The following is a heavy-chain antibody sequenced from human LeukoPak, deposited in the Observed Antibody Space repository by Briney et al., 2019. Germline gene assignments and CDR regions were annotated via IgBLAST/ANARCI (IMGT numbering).Heavy chain of an antibody. CDR2: IYYSGST. V-gene: IGHV4-31*03. CDR1: GGSISSGGYY. Sequence: PSQTLSLTCTVSGGSISSGGYYWSRIRQHPGKGLEWIGYIYYSGSTYYNPSLKSRVTISVDTSKNQFSLKLSSVTAADTAVYYCAREHVDIVATTQGGYFDYWGQGTLVTVSS. J-gene: IGHJ4*02. CDR3: AREHVDIVATTQGGYFDY. D-gene: IGHD5-12*01.